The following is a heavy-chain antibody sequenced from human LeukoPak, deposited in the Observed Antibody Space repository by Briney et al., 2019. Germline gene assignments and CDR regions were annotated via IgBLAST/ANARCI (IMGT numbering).Heavy chain of an antibody. D-gene: IGHD2-8*01. CDR3: ARGRGAVPRCPYFDY. V-gene: IGHV1-69*05. CDR2: IIPIFGTA. J-gene: IGHJ4*02. CDR1: GYTFTSYD. Sequence: GASVKVSCKASGYTFTSYDINWVRQATGQGLEWMGGIIPIFGTANYAQKFQGRVTITTDESTSTAYMELSSLRSEDTAVYYCARGRGAVPRCPYFDYWGQGTLVTVSS.